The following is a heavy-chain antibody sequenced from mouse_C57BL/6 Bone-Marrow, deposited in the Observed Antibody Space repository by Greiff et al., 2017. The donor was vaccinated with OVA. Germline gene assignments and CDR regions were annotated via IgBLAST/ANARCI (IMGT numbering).Heavy chain of an antibody. Sequence: VQLQQPGAELVKPGASVKLSCQASGYTFTSYWMHWVKQRPGQGLAWIGMIHPNSGSTNYNEKFKSKATLTVDKSYSTAYMQLSILTSRDSAVYDCARGAAYYSNFWFAYWGQGTLVTVSA. D-gene: IGHD2-5*01. V-gene: IGHV1-64*01. CDR2: IHPNSGST. J-gene: IGHJ3*01. CDR1: GYTFTSYW. CDR3: ARGAAYYSNFWFAY.